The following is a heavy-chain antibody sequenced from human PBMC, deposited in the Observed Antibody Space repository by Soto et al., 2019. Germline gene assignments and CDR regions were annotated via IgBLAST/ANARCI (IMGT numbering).Heavy chain of an antibody. J-gene: IGHJ6*02. D-gene: IGHD2-2*01. CDR1: GFTFSSYA. Sequence: GGSLRLSCAASGFTFSSYAMHWVRQAPGKGLEWVAVISYDGSNKYYADSVKGRFTISRDNSKNTLYLQMNSLRAEDTAVYYCARCGSEVPAPRGYYYYGMDVWGQGTTVTVSS. CDR3: ARCGSEVPAPRGYYYYGMDV. V-gene: IGHV3-30-3*01. CDR2: ISYDGSNK.